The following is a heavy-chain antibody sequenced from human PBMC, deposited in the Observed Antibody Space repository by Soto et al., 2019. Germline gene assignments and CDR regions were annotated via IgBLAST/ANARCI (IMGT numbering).Heavy chain of an antibody. CDR3: ARNVEYDSIPYYYADF. CDR2: ISGYNGNT. V-gene: IGHV1-18*01. D-gene: IGHD2-21*01. CDR1: GYTFNTYA. Sequence: ASVKVSCKASGYTFNTYAITWVRQAPGQGLEWMGWISGYNGNTNYAQTLQGRGTMTTDTSTSTAYLELRSLRSDDTAVYYCARNVEYDSIPYYYADFWGQGTLVTVSS. J-gene: IGHJ4*01.